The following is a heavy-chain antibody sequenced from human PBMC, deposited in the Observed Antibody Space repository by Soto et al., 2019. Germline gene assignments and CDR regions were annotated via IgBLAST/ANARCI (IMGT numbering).Heavy chain of an antibody. CDR2: IWYDGSNK. D-gene: IGHD5-18*01. CDR3: ARDYGYSYGSAGEGYYYYYGMDV. CDR1: GFTFSSYG. Sequence: QVQLVESGGGVVQPGRSLRLSCAASGFTFSSYGMHWVRQAPGKGLEWVAVIWYDGSNKYYADSVKGRFTISRDNSKNTLYLQMNSLRAEDTAVYYCARDYGYSYGSAGEGYYYYYGMDVWGQGTTVTVSS. V-gene: IGHV3-33*01. J-gene: IGHJ6*02.